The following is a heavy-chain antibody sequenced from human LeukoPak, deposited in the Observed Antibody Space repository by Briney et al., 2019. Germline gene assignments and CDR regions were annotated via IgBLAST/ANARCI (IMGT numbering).Heavy chain of an antibody. V-gene: IGHV4-59*01. D-gene: IGHD3-10*01. CDR2: IYYSGST. J-gene: IGHJ3*02. Sequence: PSETLPLTRTVSGGSISSYYWSWIRQPPGKGLEWLGYIYYSGSTNYNPSLKSRVTISVDTSKNQFSLKLSSVTAADTAVYYCARSLYYYGADALDIWGQGTMVTVSS. CDR3: ARSLYYYGADALDI. CDR1: GGSISSYY.